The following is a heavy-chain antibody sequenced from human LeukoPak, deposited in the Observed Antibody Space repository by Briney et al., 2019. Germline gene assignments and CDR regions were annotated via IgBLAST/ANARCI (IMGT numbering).Heavy chain of an antibody. V-gene: IGHV4-30-4*01. D-gene: IGHD3-22*01. Sequence: SETLSLTCSVSGGSISSGGYYWSWIRQPPGTGLEWIGYIYYSGSTYYNPSLKSRVTISVDTSKNQFSLKLSSVTAADTAVYYCARGGYYDSSGLYYWGQGTLVTVSS. J-gene: IGHJ4*02. CDR3: ARGGYYDSSGLYY. CDR2: IYYSGST. CDR1: GGSISSGGYY.